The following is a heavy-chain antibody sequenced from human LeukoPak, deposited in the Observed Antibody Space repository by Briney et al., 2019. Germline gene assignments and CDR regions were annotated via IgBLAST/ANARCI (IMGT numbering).Heavy chain of an antibody. Sequence: GGSLRLSCAASGFTFSSYSMNWVRQAPGKGLEWVSYISSSSSSTIYYADSVKGRFTISRDNAKNSLYLQMNSLRAEDTAVYYCAFQGPGTSGWGQGTLVTVSS. CDR1: GFTFSSYS. D-gene: IGHD6-13*01. CDR2: ISSSSSSTI. CDR3: AFQGPGTSG. J-gene: IGHJ4*02. V-gene: IGHV3-48*01.